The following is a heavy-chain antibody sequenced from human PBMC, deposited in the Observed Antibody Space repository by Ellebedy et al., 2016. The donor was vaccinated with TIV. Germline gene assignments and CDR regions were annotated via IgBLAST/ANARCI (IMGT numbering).Heavy chain of an antibody. CDR1: GFTFTNYY. CDR2: IGGSDNIV. Sequence: GESLKISCSASGFTFTNYYMSWIRQAPGKGLEWVSYIGGSDNIVYYKDSVEGRFTISRDNAKNSLYLQMNSLTADDTAQYYCGKSWGGGIRDYVDHWGQGTLVTVSA. J-gene: IGHJ4*02. V-gene: IGHV3-11*01. D-gene: IGHD2-21*01. CDR3: GKSWGGGIRDYVDH.